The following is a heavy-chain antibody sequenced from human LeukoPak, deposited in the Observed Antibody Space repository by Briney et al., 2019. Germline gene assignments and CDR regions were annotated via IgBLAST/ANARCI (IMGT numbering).Heavy chain of an antibody. CDR3: ARVGSRGDWFDY. Sequence: GGSLRLSCAASGFTFSTYNMLWVRQTPGKGLEWLFYINSGGSAVHYADSVKDRFTFSRDNAKNSLYLQMNSLRVEDTGIYYCARVGSRGDWFDYWGQGTLVTVSS. J-gene: IGHJ5*01. CDR2: INSGGSAV. D-gene: IGHD1-26*01. V-gene: IGHV3-48*01. CDR1: GFTFSTYN.